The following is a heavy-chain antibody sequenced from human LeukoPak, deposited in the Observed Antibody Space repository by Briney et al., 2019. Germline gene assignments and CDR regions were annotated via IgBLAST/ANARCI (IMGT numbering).Heavy chain of an antibody. CDR1: GGSISSSSYY. Sequence: SETLSLTCTVSGGSISSSSYYWHWIRQPPGKGPEWIGEINHSGGTTYNPSLKSRVTISEDTSKIQFSLNLTSVTAADTAVYYCALELVVPAALERLNAFDIWGHGTMVTVSS. J-gene: IGHJ3*02. CDR2: INHSGGT. V-gene: IGHV4-39*07. D-gene: IGHD2-2*01. CDR3: ALELVVPAALERLNAFDI.